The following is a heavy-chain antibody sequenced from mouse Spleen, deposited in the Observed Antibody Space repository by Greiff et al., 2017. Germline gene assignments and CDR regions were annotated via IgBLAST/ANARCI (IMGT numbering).Heavy chain of an antibody. CDR1: GYAFSSSW. CDR2: IYPGDGDT. V-gene: IGHV1-82*01. Sequence: VQLQQSGPELVKPGASVKISCKASGYAFSSSWMNWVKQRPGKGLEWIGRIYPGDGDTNYNGKFKGKATLTADKSSSTAYMQLSSLTSEDSAVYFCARGDGYYHYFDYWGQGTTLTVSS. CDR3: ARGDGYYHYFDY. D-gene: IGHD2-3*01. J-gene: IGHJ2*01.